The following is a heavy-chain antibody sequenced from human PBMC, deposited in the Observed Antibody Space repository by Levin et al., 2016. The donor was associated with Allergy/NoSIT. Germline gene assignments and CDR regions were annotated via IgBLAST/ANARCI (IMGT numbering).Heavy chain of an antibody. CDR1: GGSISSSNW. V-gene: IGHV4-4*02. J-gene: IGHJ4*02. CDR2: IYHSGST. CDR3: ARESGSTTVTTSSY. Sequence: SETLSLTCAVSGGSISSSNWWSWVRQPPGKGLEWIGEIYHSGSTNYNPSLKSRVTISVDKSKNQFSLKLSSVTAADTAVYYCARESGSTTVTTSSYWGQGTLVTVSS. D-gene: IGHD4-17*01.